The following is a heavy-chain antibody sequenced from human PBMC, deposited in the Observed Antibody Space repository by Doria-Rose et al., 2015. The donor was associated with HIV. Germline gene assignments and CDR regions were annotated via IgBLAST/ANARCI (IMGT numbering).Heavy chain of an antibody. J-gene: IGHJ4*02. V-gene: IGHV2-26*01. D-gene: IGHD6-13*01. CDR1: GVSLSSPGMG. Sequence: QVPLVQSGPVLVKPTETLTLTCTVSGVSLSSPGMGVSWIRQPPGKALEWLANIFTDDEGSYKPSLKSRLTISRDTSKRQVVLTMTDMDPVDTATYYCARIKSSRWYHKYYFDFWGQGTLVIVSA. CDR2: IFTDDEG. CDR3: ARIKSSRWYHKYYFDF.